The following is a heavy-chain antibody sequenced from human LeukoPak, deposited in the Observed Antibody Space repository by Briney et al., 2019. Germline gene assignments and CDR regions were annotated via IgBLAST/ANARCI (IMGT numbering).Heavy chain of an antibody. J-gene: IGHJ4*02. Sequence: GGSLRLSCAASGFTFSSYSMNWVRQAPGKGLEWVSAISGSGGSTYYADSVKGRFTISRDNSKNTLYLQMNSLRAEDTAVYYCARDYTYCSGSRCYDRFDYWGQGIRVTVSS. CDR3: ARDYTYCSGSRCYDRFDY. D-gene: IGHD2-15*01. CDR1: GFTFSSYS. V-gene: IGHV3-23*01. CDR2: ISGSGGST.